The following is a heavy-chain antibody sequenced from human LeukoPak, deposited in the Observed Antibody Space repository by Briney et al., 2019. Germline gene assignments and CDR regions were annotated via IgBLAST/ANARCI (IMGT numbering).Heavy chain of an antibody. CDR2: INHSGST. CDR3: ARGLTWIQLWSY. D-gene: IGHD5-18*01. V-gene: IGHV4-34*01. CDR1: GGSFSGYY. Sequence: SETLSLTCAVYGGSFSGYYWSWIRQPPGKGLEWIGEINHSGSTNYNPSLKSRVTISVDTSKNQFSLKLSSVTAADTAVYYCARGLTWIQLWSYWGQGTLVTVPS. J-gene: IGHJ4*02.